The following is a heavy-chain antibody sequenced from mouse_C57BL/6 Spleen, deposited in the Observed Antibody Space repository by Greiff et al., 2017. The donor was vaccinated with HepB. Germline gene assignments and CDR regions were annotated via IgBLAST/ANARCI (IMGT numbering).Heavy chain of an antibody. D-gene: IGHD1-3*01. CDR3: AKWGGVYWYFDV. V-gene: IGHV1-55*01. J-gene: IGHJ1*03. Sequence: VQLQQPGAELVKPGASVKMSCKASGYTFTSYWITWVKQRPGQGLEWIGDIYPGSGSTNYNEKFKSKATLTVDTSSSTAYMQLSSLTSEDSAVYYCAKWGGVYWYFDVWGTGTTVTVSS. CDR1: GYTFTSYW. CDR2: IYPGSGST.